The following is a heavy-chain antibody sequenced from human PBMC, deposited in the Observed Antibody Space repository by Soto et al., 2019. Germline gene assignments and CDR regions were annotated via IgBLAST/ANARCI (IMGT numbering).Heavy chain of an antibody. CDR2: ISPMFGAA. CDR3: AREVQVHTPDFVY. V-gene: IGHV1-69*19. Sequence: QVQLVQSGAEMKKPGSSVKVSCQSSGGTFNTYAMNWVRQAPGQGPEWMGDISPMFGAANYAPKFQGRVTITAAESTGTSYMQLSSLTSEDTALYFCAREVQVHTPDFVYWGQGTLVTVSS. J-gene: IGHJ4*02. CDR1: GGTFNTYA. D-gene: IGHD3-10*01.